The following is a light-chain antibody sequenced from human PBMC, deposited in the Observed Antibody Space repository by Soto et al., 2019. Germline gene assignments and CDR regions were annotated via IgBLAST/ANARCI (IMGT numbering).Light chain of an antibody. CDR1: QGISSY. Sequence: DIQLTQSPSFLSASVGDRVTITCRASQGISSYLAWYQQKPGEAPKLLIFAASTLQNGVPSRFSGSGSGTAFTLTISSLQPEDFATYYCLHLNSYSPDTFGPGTKVDIK. J-gene: IGKJ3*01. CDR2: AAS. V-gene: IGKV1-9*01. CDR3: LHLNSYSPDT.